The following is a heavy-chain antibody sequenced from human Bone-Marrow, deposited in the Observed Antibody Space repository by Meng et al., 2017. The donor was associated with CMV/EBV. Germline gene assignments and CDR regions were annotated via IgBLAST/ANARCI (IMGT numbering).Heavy chain of an antibody. CDR2: IYYSGST. D-gene: IGHD5-12*01. V-gene: IGHV4-30-4*08. CDR1: GGSISSGDYY. CDR3: ARDEAYDVDRYFDY. J-gene: IGHJ4*02. Sequence: LRLSCTVSGGSISSGDYYWSWIRQPPGKGLEWIGYIYYSGSTYYNPSLKSRVTISVDTSKNQFSLKLSSVTAADTAVYYCARDEAYDVDRYFDYWGQGTLVT.